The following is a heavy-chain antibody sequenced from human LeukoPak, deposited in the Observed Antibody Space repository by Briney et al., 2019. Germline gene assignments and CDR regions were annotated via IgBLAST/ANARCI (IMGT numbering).Heavy chain of an antibody. CDR1: GFTFSTYA. Sequence: GGSLRLSCAASGFTFSTYAMSWVRQAPGKGPEWVAGLSGSGGRESPYVADSLKGRFTISRDNSQSTLYLQMNSLRDEDTALYYCAKARGTTVNDPADYWGQGTLVTVSS. D-gene: IGHD2/OR15-2a*01. V-gene: IGHV3-23*01. CDR3: AKARGTTVNDPADY. CDR2: LSGSGGRESP. J-gene: IGHJ4*02.